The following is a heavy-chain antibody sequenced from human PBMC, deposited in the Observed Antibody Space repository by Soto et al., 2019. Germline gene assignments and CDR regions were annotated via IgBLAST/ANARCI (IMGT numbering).Heavy chain of an antibody. Sequence: CKASGYSFTNYGISWVRQAPGQGLEWMGWISAYNGNTNSAQKFQGRVTMTTDTSTSTAYMELRSLRSDDTAVYYCARRYCSYTTCYSIDYWGQGTLVTVSS. D-gene: IGHD2-2*01. CDR3: ARRYCSYTTCYSIDY. CDR1: GYSFTNYG. V-gene: IGHV1-18*04. CDR2: ISAYNGNT. J-gene: IGHJ4*02.